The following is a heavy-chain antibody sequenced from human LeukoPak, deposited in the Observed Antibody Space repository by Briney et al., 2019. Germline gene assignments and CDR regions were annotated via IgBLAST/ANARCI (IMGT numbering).Heavy chain of an antibody. CDR1: GFTFSGYA. D-gene: IGHD1-26*01. CDR3: AKDTTYSGSYFFY. J-gene: IGHJ4*02. V-gene: IGHV3-23*01. CDR2: ISGSGGST. Sequence: SGGSLRLSCTASGFTFSGYAMSWVRQAPGKGLEWVSAISGSGGSTYYADSVKGRFTISRDNAKNTPYLQMNSLRAEDTAVYYCAKDTTYSGSYFFYWGQGTLVTVSS.